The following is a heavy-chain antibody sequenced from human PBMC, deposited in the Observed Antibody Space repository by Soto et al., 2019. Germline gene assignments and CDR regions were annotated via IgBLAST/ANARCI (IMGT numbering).Heavy chain of an antibody. D-gene: IGHD1-26*01. CDR3: ARDDEGGSDCDLGY. CDR2: ILSDGSNK. CDR1: GFTLSSHA. V-gene: IGHV3-30-3*01. J-gene: IGHJ4*02. Sequence: QVQLAESGGGVVQPGRSLRLSCAVSGFTLSSHAMHWVRQAPGKGLEWVALILSDGSNKYYADSVKGRFTTSRDNSKNTMYLQMNSPSVEDTAVYYCARDDEGGSDCDLGYWGQGALVTVSS.